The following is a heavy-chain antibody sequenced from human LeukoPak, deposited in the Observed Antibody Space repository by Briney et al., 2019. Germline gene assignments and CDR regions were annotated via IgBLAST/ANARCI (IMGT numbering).Heavy chain of an antibody. V-gene: IGHV3-30*18. J-gene: IGHJ4*02. CDR2: ISYDGSNK. CDR3: AKRGTSGSHYFLDY. D-gene: IGHD3-10*01. CDR1: GFTFSGYG. Sequence: PGGSLRLSCAASGFTFSGYGMHWVRQAPGKGLEWVTFISYDGSNKYYADYVNGRFTISRDNSKNTLYLQMNSLRAEDTAVYYCAKRGTSGSHYFLDYWGQGTLVTVSS.